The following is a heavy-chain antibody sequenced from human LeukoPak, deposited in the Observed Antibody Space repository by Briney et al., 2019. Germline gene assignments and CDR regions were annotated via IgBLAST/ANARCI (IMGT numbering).Heavy chain of an antibody. CDR3: ARARVASHPFYYYAMDV. CDR1: GFTFTSYV. J-gene: IGHJ6*02. V-gene: IGHV1-18*01. Sequence: GASVKVSCKASGFTFTSYVLTWVRQAPGQGLEWMGWISAYVGHTDYAQKLQGRVTLTTDTSTSTAYMELRSLRSDDTAVYFCARARVASHPFYYYAMDVWGQGTTVTVSS. D-gene: IGHD5-12*01. CDR2: ISAYVGHT.